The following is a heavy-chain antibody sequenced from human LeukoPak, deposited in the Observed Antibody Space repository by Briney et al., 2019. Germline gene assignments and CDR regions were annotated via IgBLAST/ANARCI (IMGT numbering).Heavy chain of an antibody. CDR2: ISYDGSNK. Sequence: GGSLRLSCAASGVTFSSYGMHWVRQAPGKGLEWVAVISYDGSNKYYADSVKGRFTISRDNSKNTLYLQMNSLRAEDTAVYYCAKEGDSNPSHWGQGTLVTVSS. CDR3: AKEGDSNPSH. D-gene: IGHD4-11*01. V-gene: IGHV3-30*18. J-gene: IGHJ4*02. CDR1: GVTFSSYG.